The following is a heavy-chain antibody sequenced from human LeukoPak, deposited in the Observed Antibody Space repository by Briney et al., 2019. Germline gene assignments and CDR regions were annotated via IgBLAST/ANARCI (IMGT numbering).Heavy chain of an antibody. CDR3: ARGGQRVWFGEYNDY. Sequence: ASVKVSCKASGYTFTSYYTHWVRQAPGQGLEWMGIINPSGGSTSYAQKFQGRVTMTRDTSTSTVYMELSSLRSEDTAVYYCARGGQRVWFGEYNDYWGQGTLVTVSS. CDR1: GYTFTSYY. D-gene: IGHD3-10*01. CDR2: INPSGGST. V-gene: IGHV1-46*01. J-gene: IGHJ4*02.